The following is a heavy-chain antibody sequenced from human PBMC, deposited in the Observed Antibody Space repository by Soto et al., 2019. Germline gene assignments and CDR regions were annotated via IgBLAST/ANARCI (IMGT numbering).Heavy chain of an antibody. D-gene: IGHD2-2*01. V-gene: IGHV1-18*01. CDR2: ISAYNGNT. Sequence: QVQLVQSGAEVKKPGASVKVSCKASGYTFTSYGISWVRQAPGQGLEWMGWISAYNGNTNYAQKLQGRVTRTTDTSTSTAYMELRSLRSDDTAVYYCARESREYCSSTSCYLFYYYYGMDVWGQGTTVTVSS. CDR3: ARESREYCSSTSCYLFYYYYGMDV. J-gene: IGHJ6*02. CDR1: GYTFTSYG.